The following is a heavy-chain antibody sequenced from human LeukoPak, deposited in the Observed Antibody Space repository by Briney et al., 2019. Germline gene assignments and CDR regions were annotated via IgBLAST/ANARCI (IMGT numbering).Heavy chain of an antibody. CDR2: LYVSGST. D-gene: IGHD5-24*01. CDR1: GGSISPYY. V-gene: IGHV4-4*07. Sequence: SETLSLTCTVSGGSISPYYWNWIRQPAGKGLEWIGRLYVSGSTDYNPSLKSRVSISGDTSKNQFSLKLSSVTAADTAVYYCARSVDGYNYGYFDYWGQGTLVTVSS. CDR3: ARSVDGYNYGYFDY. J-gene: IGHJ4*02.